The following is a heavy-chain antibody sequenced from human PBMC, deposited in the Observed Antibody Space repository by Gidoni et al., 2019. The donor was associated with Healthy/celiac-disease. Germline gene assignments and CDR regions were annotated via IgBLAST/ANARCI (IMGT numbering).Heavy chain of an antibody. J-gene: IGHJ3*02. CDR3: TRPVWYSGSRDAFDI. V-gene: IGHV3-73*01. CDR1: WVPFSCPS. CDR2: IRSKANSYAT. D-gene: IGHD1-26*01. Sequence: VPAVGSGGGFVPAWGALEPPWSGSWVPFSCPSMHWVRQAYGKGLEWVGRIRSKANSYATACAASVKGRFTISRDDSKNTAYLQMNSLKTEDTAVYYCTRPVWYSGSRDAFDIWGQGTMVTVSS.